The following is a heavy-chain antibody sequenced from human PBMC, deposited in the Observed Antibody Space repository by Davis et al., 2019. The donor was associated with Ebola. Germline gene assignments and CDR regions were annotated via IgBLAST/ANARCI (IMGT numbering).Heavy chain of an antibody. CDR2: IIPILGIA. J-gene: IGHJ6*02. D-gene: IGHD4-17*01. CDR3: ARDQTTVTTLYYYGMDV. Sequence: SVKVSCKASGGTFSSYAISWVRQAPGQGLEWMGRIIPILGIANYAQKLQGRATMTTDTSTSTAYMELRSLRSDDTAVYYCARDQTTVTTLYYYGMDVWGQGTTVTVSS. CDR1: GGTFSSYA. V-gene: IGHV1-69*04.